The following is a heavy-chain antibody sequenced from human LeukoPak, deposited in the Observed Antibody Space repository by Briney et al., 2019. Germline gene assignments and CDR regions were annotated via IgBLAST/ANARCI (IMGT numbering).Heavy chain of an antibody. CDR1: GFTFSSYA. J-gene: IGHJ3*02. D-gene: IGHD5-18*01. CDR2: ISYDGSIK. CDR3: ARSVDTAMAPLGI. V-gene: IGHV3-30-3*01. Sequence: GGSLRLSCAASGFTFSSYAMHWVRQAPGKGLEWVAVISYDGSIKYYSDSVKGRFTISRDNSKNTLYLQMTRLRAEDTAVYYCARSVDTAMAPLGIWGQGTMVTVSS.